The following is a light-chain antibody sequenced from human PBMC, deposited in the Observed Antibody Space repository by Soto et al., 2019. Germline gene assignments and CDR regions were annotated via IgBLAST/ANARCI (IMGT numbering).Light chain of an antibody. CDR2: EVS. Sequence: QSVLTQPPSASGSLGQSVTISCTGTRSDVGGYNYVSWYQQHPGKAPKLLIYEVSKRPSGVPDRFSGSKSGNTASLTVSGLQAEDKADYHCSSTYARSNVFVFGTGTKLTVL. CDR1: RSDVGGYNY. V-gene: IGLV2-8*01. CDR3: SSTYARSNVFV. J-gene: IGLJ1*01.